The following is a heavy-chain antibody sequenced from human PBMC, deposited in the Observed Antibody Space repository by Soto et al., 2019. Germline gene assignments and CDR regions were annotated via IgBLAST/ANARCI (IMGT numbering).Heavy chain of an antibody. CDR3: ANSEYSRYKNIDV. CDR2: ISYDGRIK. D-gene: IGHD5-18*01. CDR1: GYTFRGYC. J-gene: IGHJ6*02. Sequence: GGSLRLSCAACGYTFRGYCMHWVRQAPGRGLEWVALISYDGRIKYYADSVRGRFTISRDNSKNTLYLQMNSLRAEDTAVYYCANSEYSRYKNIDVWGQGTTVTVSS. V-gene: IGHV3-30*18.